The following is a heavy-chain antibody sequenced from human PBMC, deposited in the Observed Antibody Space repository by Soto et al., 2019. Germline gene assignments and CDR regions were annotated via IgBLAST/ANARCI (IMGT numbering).Heavy chain of an antibody. CDR2: LLAGGGDT. Sequence: EMPLLESGGGLVQPGGSLGPSWAASGFTFSNNASAWVGRLQGRGLEWVPTLLAGGGDTYYAESVKGRFTISRDNSKNTLYMQMNSLRAEDTALYYCAKKYSYDSGTYLYHFDCWGQGTLVTVSS. J-gene: IGHJ4*02. D-gene: IGHD3-10*01. CDR1: GFTFSNNA. CDR3: AKKYSYDSGTYLYHFDC. V-gene: IGHV3-23*01.